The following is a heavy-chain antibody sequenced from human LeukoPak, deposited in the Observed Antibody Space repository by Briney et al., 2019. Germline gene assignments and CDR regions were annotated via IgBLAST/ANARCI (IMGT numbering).Heavy chain of an antibody. Sequence: PGGSLRLSCAASGFTVSSNYMSWVRQAPGKGLEWVSVIYSGGSTYYADSVKGRFTISRDNSKNTLYLQMNSLRAEDTAVYYCAREYYCGGDCLGAFDIWGQGTMVTVSS. D-gene: IGHD2-21*02. J-gene: IGHJ3*02. V-gene: IGHV3-66*01. CDR2: IYSGGST. CDR1: GFTVSSNY. CDR3: AREYYCGGDCLGAFDI.